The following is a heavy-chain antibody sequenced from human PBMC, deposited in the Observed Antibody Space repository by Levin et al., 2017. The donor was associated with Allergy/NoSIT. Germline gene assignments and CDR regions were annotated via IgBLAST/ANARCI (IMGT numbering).Heavy chain of an antibody. J-gene: IGHJ4*02. CDR3: ARDPGLLWFGELSTQTSRDY. V-gene: IGHV1-2*02. Sequence: ASVKVSCKASGYTFTGYYMHWVRQAPGQGLEWMGWINPNSGGTNYAQKFQGRVTMTRDTSISTAYMELSRLRSDDTAVYYCARDPGLLWFGELSTQTSRDYWGQGTLVTVSS. CDR2: INPNSGGT. D-gene: IGHD3-10*01. CDR1: GYTFTGYY.